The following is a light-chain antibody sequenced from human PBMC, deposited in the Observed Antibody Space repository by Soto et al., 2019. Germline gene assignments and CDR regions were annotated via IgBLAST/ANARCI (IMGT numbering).Light chain of an antibody. CDR3: SSYATTYNYV. Sequence: QSVLTQPPSASGSPGQSVTISCTGTSSDVGRYNFVSWYQQHPGKAPQIIIYEVSNRPSGVPERFSGSKSSNTASLTVSGLQAEDDADCYCSSYATTYNYVFGSGTKVTVL. CDR2: EVS. CDR1: SSDVGRYNF. J-gene: IGLJ1*01. V-gene: IGLV2-8*01.